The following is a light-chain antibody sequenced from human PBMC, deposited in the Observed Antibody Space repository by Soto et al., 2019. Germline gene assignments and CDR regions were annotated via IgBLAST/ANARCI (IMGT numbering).Light chain of an antibody. V-gene: IGKV1-5*03. J-gene: IGKJ1*01. CDR3: QQYNSYSRT. CDR2: KAS. Sequence: DIPMTQSPSTLSASVGDRVTITCRASQSISSWLAWYQQKPGKAPNLLIYKASSLESGVPSRFSGSGSGTEFTLTISSLQPDDFATYCCQQYNSYSRTFGQGTKVEIK. CDR1: QSISSW.